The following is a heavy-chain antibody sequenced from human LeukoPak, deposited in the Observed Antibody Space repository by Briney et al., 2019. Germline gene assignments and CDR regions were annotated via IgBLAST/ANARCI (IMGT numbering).Heavy chain of an antibody. Sequence: GGSLRLSCAASGFTVSSNYMSWVRQAPGKGLEWVSVIYSGGSTYYADSVKGRFTISRDNSKNTLYLQINSLRAEDTAVYYCARKYSSGWYYGDDAFDIWGQGTMVTVSS. J-gene: IGHJ3*02. CDR2: IYSGGST. V-gene: IGHV3-53*01. CDR3: ARKYSSGWYYGDDAFDI. D-gene: IGHD6-19*01. CDR1: GFTVSSNY.